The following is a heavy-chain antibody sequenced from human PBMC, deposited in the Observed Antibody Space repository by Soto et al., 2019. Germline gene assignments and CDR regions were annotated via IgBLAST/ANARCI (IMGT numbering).Heavy chain of an antibody. CDR1: GVSVSHGY. J-gene: IGHJ5*02. V-gene: IGHV4-59*02. D-gene: IGHD3-22*01. CDR2: MYFGGSF. Sequence: PSETLSLTSNVSGVSVSHGYWSWIRQPPGKGLEWIGFMYFGGSFNYNPSLTSRATISVETSKNQFSMKLTSVTASDTAVYYCARSYYDSTGFAVDPWGQGTLVTVSS. CDR3: ARSYYDSTGFAVDP.